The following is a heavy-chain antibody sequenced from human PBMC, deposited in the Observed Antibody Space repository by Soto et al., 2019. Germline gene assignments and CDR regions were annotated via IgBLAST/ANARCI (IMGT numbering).Heavy chain of an antibody. J-gene: IGHJ4*02. CDR3: ARDAGSPYSYVDY. Sequence: PGGSLRLSCAASGFTFSDYYMSWIRQAPGKGLEWVSYISSSGSTIYYADSVKGRFTISRDNAKNSLYLQMNSLRAEDTALYYCARDAGSPYSYVDYWGQGTLVTVSS. CDR2: ISSSGSTI. CDR1: GFTFSDYY. D-gene: IGHD2-15*01. V-gene: IGHV3-11*01.